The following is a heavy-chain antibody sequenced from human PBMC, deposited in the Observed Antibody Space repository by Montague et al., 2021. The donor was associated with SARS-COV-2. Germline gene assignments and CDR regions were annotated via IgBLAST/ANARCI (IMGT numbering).Heavy chain of an antibody. V-gene: IGHV3-48*03. J-gene: IGHJ4*02. Sequence: SLRLSCAASGFTFSSFEMNWVRQAPGKGLEWVSYISSSGSTIYYADSVKGRFTISRDNAKNSLYLQMNSLRAEDTAVYYCASYLGGTRLHFDYWGQGTLVTVSS. CDR2: ISSSGSTI. D-gene: IGHD3-16*01. CDR1: GFTFSSFE. CDR3: ASYLGGTRLHFDY.